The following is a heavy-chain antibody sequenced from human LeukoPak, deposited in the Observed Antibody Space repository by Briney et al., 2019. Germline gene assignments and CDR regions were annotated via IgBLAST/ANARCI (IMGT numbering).Heavy chain of an antibody. Sequence: ASVTVSCKASGYTFTSYDINWVRQATGQGLEWMGWMNPNSGNTGYAQKFQGRVTMTRNTSISTAYMELSSLRSEDTAVYYCARGRAGSSGYYQDAFDIWGQGTMVTVSS. CDR2: MNPNSGNT. CDR3: ARGRAGSSGYYQDAFDI. D-gene: IGHD3-22*01. V-gene: IGHV1-8*01. CDR1: GYTFTSYD. J-gene: IGHJ3*02.